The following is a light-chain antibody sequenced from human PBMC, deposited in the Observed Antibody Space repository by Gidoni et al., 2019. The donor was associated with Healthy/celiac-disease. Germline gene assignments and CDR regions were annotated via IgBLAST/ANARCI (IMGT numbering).Light chain of an antibody. J-gene: IGLJ1*01. CDR3: SSYAGSRYV. V-gene: IGLV2-8*01. CDR2: EVS. Sequence: HSALTQPPSASGSPGQSVTISCTGTSSDVGGYNYLSWYQQHPGKAPKLMIYEVSKRPSGVPDRFSGSKSGNTASLTVSGLQAEDEADYYCSSYAGSRYVFGTGTKVTVL. CDR1: SSDVGGYNY.